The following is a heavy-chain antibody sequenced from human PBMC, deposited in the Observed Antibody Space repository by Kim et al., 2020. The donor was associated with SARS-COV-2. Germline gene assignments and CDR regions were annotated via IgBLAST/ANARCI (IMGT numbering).Heavy chain of an antibody. D-gene: IGHD3-22*01. V-gene: IGHV4-34*01. CDR3: ARDTYYYDSSGYYSRSYYYYYGMDV. CDR2: INHSGST. Sequence: SETLSLTCAVYGGSFSGYYWSWIRQPPGKGLEWIGEINHSGSTNYNPSLKSRVTISVDTSKNQFSLKLSSVTAADTAVYYCARDTYYYDSSGYYSRSYYYYYGMDVWGQGTTVTVSS. CDR1: GGSFSGYY. J-gene: IGHJ6*02.